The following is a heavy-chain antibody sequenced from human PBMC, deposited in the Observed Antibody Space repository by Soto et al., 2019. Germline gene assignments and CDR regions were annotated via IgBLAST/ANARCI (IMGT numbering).Heavy chain of an antibody. CDR2: INAGDGNT. J-gene: IGHJ4*02. CDR3: TRDYNDSSGYYPKFDY. D-gene: IGHD3-22*01. CDR1: GYTFTYYT. V-gene: IGHV1-3*01. Sequence: GASVKVSCKASGYTFTYYTVHWVRQAPGQRLEWMGWINAGDGNTKYSPNFQGRVTITKDTSASTVYMELSSLRSEDTAVYFCTRDYNDSSGYYPKFDYWGQGTLVTVSS.